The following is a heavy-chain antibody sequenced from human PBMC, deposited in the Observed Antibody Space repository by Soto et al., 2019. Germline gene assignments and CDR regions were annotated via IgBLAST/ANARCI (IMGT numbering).Heavy chain of an antibody. J-gene: IGHJ4*02. CDR2: IIPILGIA. V-gene: IGHV1-69*02. D-gene: IGHD2-15*01. CDR1: VGTFSSYT. CDR3: VGANLGYCSGGSCTDD. Sequence: QVQLVQSGAEVKKPGSSVKVSCKASVGTFSSYTISWVRQAPGQGLEWMGRIIPILGIAHYPQKFQGRITITAEKSTSTAYMELSSLRSEDTAVYYCVGANLGYCSGGSCTDDWGQGTLVTVSS.